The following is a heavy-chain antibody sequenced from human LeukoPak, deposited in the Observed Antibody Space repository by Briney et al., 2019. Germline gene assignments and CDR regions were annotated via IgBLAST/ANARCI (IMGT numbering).Heavy chain of an antibody. CDR3: AREKGHYGSGSYGPLDY. V-gene: IGHV3-30*19. Sequence: GRSLRLSCAASGFTFSSYGMHWVRQAPGKGLEWVAVIWYDGSNKYYADSVKGRFTISRDNSKNTVYLQMNSLRAEDTAVYYCAREKGHYGSGSYGPLDYWGQGTLVTVSS. CDR2: IWYDGSNK. D-gene: IGHD3-10*01. J-gene: IGHJ4*02. CDR1: GFTFSSYG.